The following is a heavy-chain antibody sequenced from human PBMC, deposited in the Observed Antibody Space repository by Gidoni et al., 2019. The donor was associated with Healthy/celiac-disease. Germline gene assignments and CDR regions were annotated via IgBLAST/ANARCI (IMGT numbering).Heavy chain of an antibody. CDR3: AGIYGDYGLAGWFDP. CDR2: IYYSGST. Sequence: QVQLQESCPGLVKPSPTLSLTCTASGGSIRSGDYYWSWIRQPPGKGLEWIGYIYYSGSTYYNPSLKSRVTRSVDTSKNQFSLKLSSVTAADTAVYYCAGIYGDYGLAGWFDPWGQGTLVTVSS. D-gene: IGHD4-17*01. V-gene: IGHV4-30-4*01. J-gene: IGHJ5*02. CDR1: GGSIRSGDYY.